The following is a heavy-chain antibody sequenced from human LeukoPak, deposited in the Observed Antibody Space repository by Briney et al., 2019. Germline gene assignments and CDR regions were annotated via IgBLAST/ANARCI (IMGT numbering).Heavy chain of an antibody. J-gene: IGHJ4*02. CDR3: AKDSFDYYDSSGYLSD. D-gene: IGHD3-22*01. Sequence: PGGSLRLSCAASGFTFRSSGMHWVRQAPGKGLEWVAVISYDGSGRYYADSVQDRFTISRDNSKNTVFLQMINVRPEDTAVYYCAKDSFDYYDSSGYLSDWGLGTLLTVSS. V-gene: IGHV3-30*18. CDR1: GFTFRSSG. CDR2: ISYDGSGR.